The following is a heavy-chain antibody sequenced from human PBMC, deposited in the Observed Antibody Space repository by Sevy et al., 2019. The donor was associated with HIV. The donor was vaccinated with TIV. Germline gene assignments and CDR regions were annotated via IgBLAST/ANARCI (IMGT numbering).Heavy chain of an antibody. D-gene: IGHD6-13*01. V-gene: IGHV1-3*01. CDR3: ARSVRYSSTFDY. Sequence: ASVMVSCKASGYTFTSYAMHWVRQAPGQRLEWMGWINAGNGNTKYSQKFQGRVTITRDTSASTAYMELSSLRSEDTAVYYCARSVRYSSTFDYWGQGTLVTVSS. CDR2: INAGNGNT. J-gene: IGHJ4*02. CDR1: GYTFTSYA.